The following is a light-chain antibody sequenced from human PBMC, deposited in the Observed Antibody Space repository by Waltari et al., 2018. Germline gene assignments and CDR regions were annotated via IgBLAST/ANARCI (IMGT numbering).Light chain of an antibody. CDR3: MTWHSSAWV. Sequence: QTVLTQPSSLSASPGASASLTCPLRSGIDVSTYRIYWYQQKPGSPPQYLLKYKSDSDKQQGSGVPSRFSGSKDASANAGILLISGLQSEDEADYYCMTWHSSAWVFGGGTRLTVL. CDR1: SGIDVSTYR. V-gene: IGLV5-45*03. CDR2: YKSDSDK. J-gene: IGLJ3*02.